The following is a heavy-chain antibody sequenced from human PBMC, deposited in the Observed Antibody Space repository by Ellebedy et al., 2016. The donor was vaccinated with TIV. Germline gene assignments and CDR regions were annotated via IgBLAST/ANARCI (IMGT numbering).Heavy chain of an antibody. Sequence: ASVKVSXXASGYTFTTYYMHWVRQAPGQGLEWMAIISPSGGSTRYAQKFQGRVTMTRDTSTSTVYMELSSLRSEDTAVYYCAREGRRDPYGMDVWGQGTTVTVSS. CDR2: ISPSGGST. V-gene: IGHV1-46*01. CDR3: AREGRRDPYGMDV. J-gene: IGHJ6*02. CDR1: GYTFTTYY.